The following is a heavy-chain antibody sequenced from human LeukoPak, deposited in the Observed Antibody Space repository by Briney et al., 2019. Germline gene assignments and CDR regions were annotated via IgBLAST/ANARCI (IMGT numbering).Heavy chain of an antibody. CDR1: GFTFSSYA. CDR2: ISSDGRDK. D-gene: IGHD2-21*02. Sequence: GRSLRLSCAASGFTFSSYAIHWVRQAPGKGLEWVAVISSDGRDKHYADSVKGRFTISRDNSKNTPYLQMNSLRTEDTAIYYCARDLRKSADYYFDYWGQGSLVTVSS. CDR3: ARDLRKSADYYFDY. J-gene: IGHJ4*02. V-gene: IGHV3-30*04.